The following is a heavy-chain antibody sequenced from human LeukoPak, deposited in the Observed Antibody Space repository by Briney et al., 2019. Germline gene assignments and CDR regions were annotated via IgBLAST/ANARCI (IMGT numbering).Heavy chain of an antibody. J-gene: IGHJ4*02. V-gene: IGHV4-4*07. CDR1: GGSISSYY. CDR2: IYTSGST. Sequence: SQRLSLTCTVSGGSISSYYWSWIRQPAGKGLEWIGRIYTSGSTNYNPSLKSRVTISVDKSKNQFPLKLSSVTAADTAVYYCAREMRWGSGFDYWGQGTLVTVSS. CDR3: AREMRWGSGFDY. D-gene: IGHD4-23*01.